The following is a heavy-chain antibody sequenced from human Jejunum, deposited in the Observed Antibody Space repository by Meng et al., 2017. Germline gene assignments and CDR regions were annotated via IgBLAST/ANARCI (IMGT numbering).Heavy chain of an antibody. CDR1: GGSVTSGSYY. CDR3: ARGRGISYGYYDY. CDR2: FYSGGST. J-gene: IGHJ4*02. D-gene: IGHD5-18*01. V-gene: IGHV4-61*02. Sequence: SETLSLTCTVSGGSVTSGSYYWAWIRQPAGEGLEWIGRFYSGGSTNYNPSLKSRVTISVDASKNQFSLNLISVTAADTAVYYCARGRGISYGYYDYWGQGTLVTVSS.